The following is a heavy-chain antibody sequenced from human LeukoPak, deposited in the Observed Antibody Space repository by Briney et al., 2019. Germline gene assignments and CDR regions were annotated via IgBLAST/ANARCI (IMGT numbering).Heavy chain of an antibody. J-gene: IGHJ5*02. V-gene: IGHV3-7*01. CDR2: IRQDGSEK. CDR1: GFTFSSYW. Sequence: GGSLRLSCVASGFTFSSYWMSWVRQLPGKGLEWVANIRQDGSEKFYVDSVKGRFTISRDNARNSLFLQMSSLRVEDTAVYYCARDPLGDNWFDPWGQGTLVTVSS. D-gene: IGHD1-26*01. CDR3: ARDPLGDNWFDP.